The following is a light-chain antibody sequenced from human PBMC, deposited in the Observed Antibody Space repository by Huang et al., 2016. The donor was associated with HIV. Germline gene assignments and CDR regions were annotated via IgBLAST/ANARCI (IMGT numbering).Light chain of an antibody. CDR2: EGS. V-gene: IGKV2D-29*01. Sequence: EILLPQSPLSLSVSPGHPASISCKSTQSLLQSDGKTFLSWFLQRPGQPPQLLIYEGSNRFSGGPARVSGSGSATDFTLTIRRVEAEDVGVYYCMQSGHLPFTFGPGTKVEI. J-gene: IGKJ3*01. CDR3: MQSGHLPFT. CDR1: QSLLQSDGKTF.